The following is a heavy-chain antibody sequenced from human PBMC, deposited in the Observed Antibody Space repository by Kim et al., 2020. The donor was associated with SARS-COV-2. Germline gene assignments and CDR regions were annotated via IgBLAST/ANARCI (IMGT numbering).Heavy chain of an antibody. CDR1: GFTFSDYY. V-gene: IGHV3-11*03. D-gene: IGHD2-15*01. Sequence: LSLTCAASGFTFSDYYMSWIRQAPGKGLEWVSYISSSSSYTNYADSVKGRFTISRDNAKNSLYLQMNSLRAEDTAVYYCARICGSCYEYYFDYWGQGTLVTVSS. CDR3: ARICGSCYEYYFDY. J-gene: IGHJ4*02. CDR2: ISSSSSYT.